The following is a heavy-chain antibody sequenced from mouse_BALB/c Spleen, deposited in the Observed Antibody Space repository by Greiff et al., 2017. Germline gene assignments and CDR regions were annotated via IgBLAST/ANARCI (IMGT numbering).Heavy chain of an antibody. J-gene: IGHJ2*01. V-gene: IGHV1S22*01. CDR1: GYTFTSYW. Sequence: LQQSGSELVRPGASVKLSCKASGYTFTSYWMHWVKQTPGQGLEWIGNIYPGSGSTNYDETFKSKATLTVDTSSSTAYMQLSSLTSEDSAVYCCARLYGNYFFDYWGQGTTRTVAS. CDR2: IYPGSGST. D-gene: IGHD2-1*01. CDR3: ARLYGNYFFDY.